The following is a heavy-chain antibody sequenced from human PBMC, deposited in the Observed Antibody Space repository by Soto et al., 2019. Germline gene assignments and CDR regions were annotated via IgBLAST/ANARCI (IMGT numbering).Heavy chain of an antibody. V-gene: IGHV3-30-3*01. Sequence: GGSLRLSCAASGFTFSSYAMHWVRQAPGKGLEWVVVISYDGSNKYYADSVKGRFTISRDNSKNTLYLQMNSLRAEDTAVYYCAREGAPYYYDSSGYLIYWGQGTLVTVYS. CDR1: GFTFSSYA. CDR3: AREGAPYYYDSSGYLIY. D-gene: IGHD3-22*01. CDR2: ISYDGSNK. J-gene: IGHJ4*02.